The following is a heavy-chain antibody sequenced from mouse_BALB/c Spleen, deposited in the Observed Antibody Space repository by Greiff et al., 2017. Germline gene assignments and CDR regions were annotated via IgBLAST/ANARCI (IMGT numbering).Heavy chain of an antibody. CDR3: ARLRPGYVDV. V-gene: IGHV1-4*02. CDR2: INPSSGYT. J-gene: IGHJ1*01. D-gene: IGHD1-2*01. CDR1: GFTFNSYS. Sequence: QVQLLQSAAELVRPGASVKMSCTASGFTFNSYSMHWVKQRPGQGLEWIGYINPSSGYTEYDPKFKDKTTLTEDTSSSTAYLQLSSLTSEDSAVYYCARLRPGYVDVWGGGTTVTVSS.